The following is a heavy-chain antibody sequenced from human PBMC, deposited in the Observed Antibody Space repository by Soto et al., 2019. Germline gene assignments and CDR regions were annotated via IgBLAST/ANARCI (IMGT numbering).Heavy chain of an antibody. Sequence: PGGSVRLSGVASEFPYSGDPMSWGRQAPRKGLEWVSSIGTGGDTNYADSVKGRFTISRDNSRDTLYLQMNSLRAEDTALYYCAKNYYFDNWGQGTLVTVSS. J-gene: IGHJ4*02. CDR3: AKNYYFDN. V-gene: IGHV3-23*01. CDR1: EFPYSGDP. CDR2: IGTGGDT.